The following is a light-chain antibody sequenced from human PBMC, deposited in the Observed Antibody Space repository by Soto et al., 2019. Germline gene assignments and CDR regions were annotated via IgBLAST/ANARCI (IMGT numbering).Light chain of an antibody. J-gene: IGKJ2*01. CDR2: GAS. V-gene: IGKV3-15*01. Sequence: EIEMTQSPATLPVSPGERATLSCRDSQSVSTNLAWYQQKPGQAPRLLIYGASTRAPGFPARFTGSGSGTEFTLTIRSLQSEDFAVYYCQQYNDWPSNTFGQGTKVDI. CDR1: QSVSTN. CDR3: QQYNDWPSNT.